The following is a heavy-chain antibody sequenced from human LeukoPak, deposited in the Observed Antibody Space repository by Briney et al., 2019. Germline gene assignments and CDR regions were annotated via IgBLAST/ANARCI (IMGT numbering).Heavy chain of an antibody. Sequence: SSETLSLTCTVSGGSISSSSYYWGWIRQPPGKGLEWIGSIYYSGSTYYNPSLKSRVTISVDTSKNQFSLKLSSVTAADTAVYYCARITYNSGWYVDLSGTVRYYFDYWGQGTLVTVSS. J-gene: IGHJ4*02. V-gene: IGHV4-39*01. CDR1: GGSISSSSYY. D-gene: IGHD6-19*01. CDR3: ARITYNSGWYVDLSGTVRYYFDY. CDR2: IYYSGST.